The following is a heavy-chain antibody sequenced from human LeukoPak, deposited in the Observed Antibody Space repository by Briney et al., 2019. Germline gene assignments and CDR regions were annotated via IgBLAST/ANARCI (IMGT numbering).Heavy chain of an antibody. Sequence: PLETLSLTCTVSGGSISSSSYYRGWIRQPPGERLEWIGRIYFSGGTYYNPPLKSRVNISVDSCKNQFSLKLSSVTAANTAVYYCARVSRGYCSSTSCRPLGYYYYYMDVWGKGTTVTVSS. CDR2: IYFSGGT. D-gene: IGHD2-2*01. J-gene: IGHJ6*03. V-gene: IGHV4-39*07. CDR1: GGSISSSSYY. CDR3: ARVSRGYCSSTSCRPLGYYYYYMDV.